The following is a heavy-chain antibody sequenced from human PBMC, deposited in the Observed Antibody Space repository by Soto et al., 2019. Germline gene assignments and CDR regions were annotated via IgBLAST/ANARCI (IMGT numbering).Heavy chain of an antibody. J-gene: IGHJ4*02. Sequence: QVQLVESGGGVVQPGRSLRLSCAASGFTFSNYAMHWVRQAPGKGLELVAIISYDGSNEYYAESVRGRFTVSRDNPKNTLYLQMSTLRPEDTAVYYCARDLSRGITMIALEIHYWGQGTLVTVSS. CDR3: ARDLSRGITMIALEIHY. V-gene: IGHV3-30-3*01. D-gene: IGHD3-22*01. CDR2: ISYDGSNE. CDR1: GFTFSNYA.